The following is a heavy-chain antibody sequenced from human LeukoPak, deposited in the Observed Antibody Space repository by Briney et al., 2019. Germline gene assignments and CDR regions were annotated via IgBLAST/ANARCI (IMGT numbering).Heavy chain of an antibody. CDR1: GDSISSDY. D-gene: IGHD5-24*01. Sequence: SETLSLSCTVSGDSISSDYWSWIRQPPGKGLEWIAYIYDSVSTNYNPSLKSRVTISADTSKNQFSLRLTSVTAADTAVYYCARGWRDGYNSRYWGQGALVTVSS. CDR2: IYDSVST. J-gene: IGHJ4*02. CDR3: ARGWRDGYNSRY. V-gene: IGHV4-59*08.